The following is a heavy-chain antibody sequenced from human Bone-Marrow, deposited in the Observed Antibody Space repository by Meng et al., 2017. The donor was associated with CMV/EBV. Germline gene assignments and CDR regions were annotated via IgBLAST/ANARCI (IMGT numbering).Heavy chain of an antibody. J-gene: IGHJ6*02. CDR1: GYTFTSYG. V-gene: IGHV1-8*02. CDR3: ARGEVLRFLEWLLHLNYYYYGMDV. D-gene: IGHD3-3*01. CDR2: MNPNSGNT. Sequence: ASVKVSCKASGYTFTSYGISWVRQAPGQGLEWMGWMNPNSGNTGYAQKFQGRVTMTRNTSISTAYMELSSLRSEDTAVYYCARGEVLRFLEWLLHLNYYYYGMDVWGQGTTVTVSS.